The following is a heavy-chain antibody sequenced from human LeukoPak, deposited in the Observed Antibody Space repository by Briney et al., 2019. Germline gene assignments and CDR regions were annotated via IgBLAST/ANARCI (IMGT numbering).Heavy chain of an antibody. J-gene: IGHJ4*02. CDR1: GGSFSGYY. CDR3: ARGVSFDY. CDR2: INHSGST. V-gene: IGHV4-34*01. Sequence: SETLSLTCAVYGGSFSGYYWSWIRQPPGKGLEWIGEINHSGSTNYNPSLKSRVTISVDTSKNQFSLKLSSVTAADTVVYYCARGVSFDYWGQGTLVTVSS.